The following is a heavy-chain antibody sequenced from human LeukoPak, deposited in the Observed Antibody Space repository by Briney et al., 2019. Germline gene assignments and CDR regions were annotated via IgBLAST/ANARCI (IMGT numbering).Heavy chain of an antibody. V-gene: IGHV4-59*01. CDR3: ARSYGSAPFEY. CDR2: IYYSGST. Sequence: PSETLSLTCTVSGGSISTYYWSWIRQPPGKGLEWIGYIYYSGSTNYNPSLKSRVTMSVDTSKNQFSLKLSSVTAADTAVYYCARSYGSAPFEYWGQGTLVTVSS. CDR1: GGSISTYY. D-gene: IGHD3-10*01. J-gene: IGHJ4*02.